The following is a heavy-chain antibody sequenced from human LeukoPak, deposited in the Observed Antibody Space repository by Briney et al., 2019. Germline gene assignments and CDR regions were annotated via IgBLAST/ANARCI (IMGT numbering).Heavy chain of an antibody. J-gene: IGHJ4*02. Sequence: SVKVSCKASGGTFSSYAISWVRQAPGQGLEWMGGIIPIFGTANYAQKFQGRVTITADESTSTAYMELSSLRSEDTAVYYCAKVAALRLYQLHAFDYWGQGTLVTVSS. D-gene: IGHD2-2*01. CDR2: IIPIFGTA. CDR3: AKVAALRLYQLHAFDY. CDR1: GGTFSSYA. V-gene: IGHV1-69*13.